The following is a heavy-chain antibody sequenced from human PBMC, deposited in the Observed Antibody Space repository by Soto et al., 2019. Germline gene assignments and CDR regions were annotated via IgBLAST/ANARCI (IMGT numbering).Heavy chain of an antibody. J-gene: IGHJ4*02. CDR2: TYYRTKWYN. D-gene: IGHD3-22*01. CDR3: ARDPLNYYYDSSGYLDY. Sequence: SQTLSLTCAISGDSVSSNSAAWNWIRQSPSRGLEWLGRTYYRTKWYNDYAVSVKSRVTINADTSKNQFSLQLNSVTPEDTAVYYCARDPLNYYYDSSGYLDYWGQGTLVTVSS. V-gene: IGHV6-1*01. CDR1: GDSVSSNSAA.